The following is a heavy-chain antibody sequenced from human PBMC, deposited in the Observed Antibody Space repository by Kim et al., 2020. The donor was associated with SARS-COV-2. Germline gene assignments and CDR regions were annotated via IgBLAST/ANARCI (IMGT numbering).Heavy chain of an antibody. J-gene: IGHJ4*02. Sequence: GNTKYAQKFQGRVFITTHPSTRTAYMELKSLRSDDTAVYYCARDWNDAPIDYWGQGTLVTVSS. CDR3: ARDWNDAPIDY. V-gene: IGHV1-18*01. CDR2: GNT. D-gene: IGHD1-1*01.